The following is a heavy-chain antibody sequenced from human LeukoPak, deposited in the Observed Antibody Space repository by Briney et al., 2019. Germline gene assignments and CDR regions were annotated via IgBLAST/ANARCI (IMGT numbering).Heavy chain of an antibody. CDR2: ISGSGGST. V-gene: IGHV3-23*01. CDR3: AKGKYYDFWSGYYPGY. CDR1: GFTFSNYA. J-gene: IGHJ4*02. D-gene: IGHD3-3*01. Sequence: AGGSLRLSCAASGFTFSNYAMSWVRQAPGKGLEWVSSISGSGGSTYYADSVKGRFTISRDNSKNTLYLQMNSLRAEDTAVYYCAKGKYYDFWSGYYPGYWGQGTLVTVSS.